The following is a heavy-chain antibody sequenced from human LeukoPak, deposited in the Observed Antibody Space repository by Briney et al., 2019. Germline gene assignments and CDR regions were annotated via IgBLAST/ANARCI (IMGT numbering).Heavy chain of an antibody. Sequence: HPGGSLRLSCAASGFTFNNYWMSWVRQAPGKGLEWVSAFSGSGGSTYYADSVKGRFTISRDNSKNTLYLQMNSLRVEDTAVYYCARSGYTRFDYWGQGALVTVSS. D-gene: IGHD5-24*01. CDR2: FSGSGGST. CDR3: ARSGYTRFDY. CDR1: GFTFNNYW. J-gene: IGHJ4*02. V-gene: IGHV3-23*01.